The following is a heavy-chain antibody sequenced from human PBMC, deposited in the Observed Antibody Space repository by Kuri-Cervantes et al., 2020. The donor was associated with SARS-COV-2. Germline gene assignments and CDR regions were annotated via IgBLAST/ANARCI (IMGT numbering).Heavy chain of an antibody. CDR2: ISSSGKAI. J-gene: IGHJ4*02. Sequence: GESLKISCAASGFTFSDHYLNWIRQAPGKGLEWLSYISSSGKAIYYADSVKGRFTISRDNAKNSLYLQMNSLRAEGTAVYYCAATPSYSSSWPTVDYWGQGTLVTVSS. V-gene: IGHV3-11*01. D-gene: IGHD6-13*01. CDR1: GFTFSDHY. CDR3: AATPSYSSSWPTVDY.